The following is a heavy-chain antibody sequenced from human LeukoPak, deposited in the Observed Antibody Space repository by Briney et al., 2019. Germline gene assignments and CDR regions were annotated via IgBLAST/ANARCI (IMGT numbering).Heavy chain of an antibody. V-gene: IGHV3-7*05. J-gene: IGHJ4*02. CDR1: GFTFSSYW. Sequence: GGSLRLSCAASGFTFSSYWMTWVRQAPGKGLEWVAKIKQDGSEKYYVDSVKGRFTISRDNARNSVYLQMNSLGAEDTAVYYCARRGTSSSWAHFDYWGQGTLVTVSS. D-gene: IGHD6-13*01. CDR2: IKQDGSEK. CDR3: ARRGTSSSWAHFDY.